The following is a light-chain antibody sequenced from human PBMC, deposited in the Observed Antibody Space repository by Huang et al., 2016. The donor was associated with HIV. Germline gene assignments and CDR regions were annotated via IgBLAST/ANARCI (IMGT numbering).Light chain of an antibody. Sequence: EIVMTQSPATLSVSPGERATLSCRASQSVSNNLAWYQQKPGQAPRLLIYGASTRATGIPARFSGSGSGTEFTLTISSLQSEDFAVYYCQQYNNWPPYTFGQGAKLEIK. CDR1: QSVSNN. J-gene: IGKJ2*01. V-gene: IGKV3-15*01. CDR2: GAS. CDR3: QQYNNWPPYT.